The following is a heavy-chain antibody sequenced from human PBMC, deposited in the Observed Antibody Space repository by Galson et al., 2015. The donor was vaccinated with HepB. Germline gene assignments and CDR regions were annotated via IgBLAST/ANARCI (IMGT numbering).Heavy chain of an antibody. D-gene: IGHD2-15*01. Sequence: SLRLSCAASGFSFTRYAMTWVRQAPGKGLEWVSSITSRGGNSYYTDSVRGRFTVSRDNSKNTLLLQLNSLRAEDTAMYFCAKDGIMVANNPYRFHYWGQETLVTVSS. CDR1: GFSFTRYA. J-gene: IGHJ4*02. V-gene: IGHV3-23*01. CDR2: ITSRGGNS. CDR3: AKDGIMVANNPYRFHY.